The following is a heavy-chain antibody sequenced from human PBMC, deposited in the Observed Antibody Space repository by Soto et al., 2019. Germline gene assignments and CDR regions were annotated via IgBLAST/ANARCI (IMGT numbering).Heavy chain of an antibody. V-gene: IGHV5-51*01. D-gene: IGHD5-18*01. Sequence: VESLKISCKGSGYIFTSYWIGCFRQMPGKGLEWMGIIYPGDSDTRYSPSFQGQVTISADKSISTAYLQWSSLKASDTAMYYCASPVDTAMAYKNWGQETLVTVSS. J-gene: IGHJ4*02. CDR1: GYIFTSYW. CDR3: ASPVDTAMAYKN. CDR2: IYPGDSDT.